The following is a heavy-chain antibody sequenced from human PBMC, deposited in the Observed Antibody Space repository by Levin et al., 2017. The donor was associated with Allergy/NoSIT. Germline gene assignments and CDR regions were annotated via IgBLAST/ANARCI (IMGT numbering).Heavy chain of an antibody. CDR2: ISSNGGST. J-gene: IGHJ4*02. Sequence: PGESLKISCAASGFTFSSYAMHWVRQAPGKGLEYVSAISSNGGSTYYANSVKGRFTISRDNSKNTLYLQMGSLRAEDMAVYYCARLTSWYYFDYWGQGTLVTVSS. CDR3: ARLTSWYYFDY. V-gene: IGHV3-64*01. CDR1: GFTFSSYA. D-gene: IGHD6-13*01.